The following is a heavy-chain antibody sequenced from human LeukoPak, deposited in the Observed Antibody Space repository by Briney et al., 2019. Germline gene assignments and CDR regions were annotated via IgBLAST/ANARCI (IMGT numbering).Heavy chain of an antibody. CDR1: GGPISSDDYY. V-gene: IGHV4-30-4*08. Sequence: SQTLSLTCTVSGGPISSDDYYWSWIRQPPGKGLEWIGYIYYSGSTYYNPSLKSRVTISVDTSKNQFSLKLSSVTAADTAVYYCARGSSGWYEAAFDIWGQGTMVTVSS. CDR2: IYYSGST. J-gene: IGHJ3*02. D-gene: IGHD6-19*01. CDR3: ARGSSGWYEAAFDI.